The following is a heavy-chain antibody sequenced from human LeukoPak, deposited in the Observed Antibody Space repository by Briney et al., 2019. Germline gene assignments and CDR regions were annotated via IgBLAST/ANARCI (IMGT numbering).Heavy chain of an antibody. CDR1: GFICSNYG. V-gene: IGHV3-23*01. J-gene: IGHJ3*02. D-gene: IGHD4-17*01. CDR3: ANVLYGAHDAFDI. Sequence: PGGSLRLSCAASGFICSNYGMSWVRQAPGKGLEWVSVISGSGSSTDYADSVKGRFTISRNNSKNTVYLKMNSLRVEDTALYYCANVLYGAHDAFDIWGQGTTVTVFS. CDR2: ISGSGSST.